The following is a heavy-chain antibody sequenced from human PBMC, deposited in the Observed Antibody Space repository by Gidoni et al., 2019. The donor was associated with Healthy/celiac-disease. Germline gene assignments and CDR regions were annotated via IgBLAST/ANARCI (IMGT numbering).Heavy chain of an antibody. Sequence: QLQLQESGPGLVKPSETLSLTCTVSGGSISSYNYYWGWIRQPPGKGLEWIGSIYYGGSTYYNPSLKSRLTISVDTSKNQFSLKLNSVTAPDTAVYYCARHEGLRDGDSQTFDHWGQGTLVTVSS. CDR3: ARHEGLRDGDSQTFDH. CDR1: GGSISSYNYY. V-gene: IGHV4-39*01. J-gene: IGHJ4*02. D-gene: IGHD4-17*01. CDR2: IYYGGST.